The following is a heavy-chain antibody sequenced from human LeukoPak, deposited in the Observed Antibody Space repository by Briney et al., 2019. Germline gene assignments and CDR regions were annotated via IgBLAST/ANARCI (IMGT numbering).Heavy chain of an antibody. J-gene: IGHJ1*01. CDR2: IKKDGSEK. CDR3: ADGYGLFHH. D-gene: IGHD5-24*01. CDR1: GFTFSGYW. V-gene: IGHV3-7*01. Sequence: GSLRLSCAASGFTFSGYWMSWVRQAPGKGLEWVANIKKDGSEKYYADSVKGRFTISRDNAKKSLYLQMSSLRAEDTAVYYCADGYGLFHHCGQGTLVIVAS.